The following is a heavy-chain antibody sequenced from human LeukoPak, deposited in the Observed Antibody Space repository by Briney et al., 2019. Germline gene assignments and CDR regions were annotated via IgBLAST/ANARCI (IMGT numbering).Heavy chain of an antibody. J-gene: IGHJ4*02. D-gene: IGHD3-22*01. CDR1: GGSISSGDYY. V-gene: IGHV4-30-4*01. CDR2: IYYSGST. CDR3: ARIGLSDYYDSSGGSIGY. Sequence: SETLSLTCTVSGGSISSGDYYWSWIRQPPGKGLEWIGYIYYSGSTYYNPSLKRRVTISVDTSKNQFSLKLSSVTAADTAVYYCARIGLSDYYDSSGGSIGYWGQGTLVTVSS.